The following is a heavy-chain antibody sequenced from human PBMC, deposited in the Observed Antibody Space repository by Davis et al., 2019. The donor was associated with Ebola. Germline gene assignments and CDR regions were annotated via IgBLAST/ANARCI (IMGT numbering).Heavy chain of an antibody. J-gene: IGHJ4*01. D-gene: IGHD5-12*01. CDR3: VRDSGYYSHDY. CDR2: IDPEGTGT. V-gene: IGHV3-74*01. Sequence: GESLKISCAASGFTFSNFHIHWVRQTPGKGLVWVARIDPEGTGTNYADSVNGRFTISRDNAKNTLSLQMNSLRVEDTAVYYCVRDSGYYSHDYWGHGTLVTVSS. CDR1: GFTFSNFH.